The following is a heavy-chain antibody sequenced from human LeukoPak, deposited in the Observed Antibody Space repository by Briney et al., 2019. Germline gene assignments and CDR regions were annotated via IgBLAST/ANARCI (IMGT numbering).Heavy chain of an antibody. CDR2: IGTSGDT. Sequence: GGSLRLSCAASGFTFSSYDMHWVRRATGKGLEWVSVIGTSGDTYYAGSVKGRFTISRENAKNSLYFQMNSLTAGDTAVYFCSRVGSSGWPNYFDSWGQGTLVTVSS. V-gene: IGHV3-13*04. CDR1: GFTFSSYD. CDR3: SRVGSSGWPNYFDS. J-gene: IGHJ4*02. D-gene: IGHD6-19*01.